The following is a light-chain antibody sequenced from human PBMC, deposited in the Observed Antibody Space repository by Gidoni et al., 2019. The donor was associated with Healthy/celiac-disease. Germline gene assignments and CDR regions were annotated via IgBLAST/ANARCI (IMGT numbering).Light chain of an antibody. V-gene: IGKV3-15*01. CDR2: GAS. CDR3: QQYNNWPYT. CDR1: QSVSSN. Sequence: EIVMTQSPATLSVSPGERATLSCRASQSVSSNLAWYQQKPGQAPRLLIYGASSGSGTEFTLTISSLQYEDFAVYYCQQYNNWPYTCGQGTKLEIK. J-gene: IGKJ2*01.